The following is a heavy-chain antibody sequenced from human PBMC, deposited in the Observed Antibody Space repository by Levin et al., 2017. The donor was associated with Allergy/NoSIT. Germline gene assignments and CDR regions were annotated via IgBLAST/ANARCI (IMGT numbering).Heavy chain of an antibody. D-gene: IGHD6-19*01. CDR1: GFSFNTFN. CDR3: ARGAVSGHYYYSGMDV. CDR2: ISLTKTYI. Sequence: PGGSLRLSCTASGFSFNTFNMNWVRQAPGKGLEWVSSISLTKTYIYYADSVKGRFTTSRDNARNSLYLQLDSLRAEDTGVYYCARGAVSGHYYYSGMDVWGQGTTVTVSS. V-gene: IGHV3-21*03. J-gene: IGHJ6*02.